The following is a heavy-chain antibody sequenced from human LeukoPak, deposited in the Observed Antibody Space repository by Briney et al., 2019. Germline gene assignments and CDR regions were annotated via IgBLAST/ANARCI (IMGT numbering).Heavy chain of an antibody. V-gene: IGHV1-18*01. J-gene: IGHJ6*02. CDR3: ARSRYYYDSSGYPRYYYYGMDV. Sequence: ASVKVSCKASGYTFTSYGISWVRQAPGQGLEWMGWISAYNGNTNYAQKLQGRVTMTTDTSTSTAYMELRSLRCDDTAVYYCARSRYYYDSSGYPRYYYYGMDVWGQGTTVTVSS. CDR1: GYTFTSYG. D-gene: IGHD3-22*01. CDR2: ISAYNGNT.